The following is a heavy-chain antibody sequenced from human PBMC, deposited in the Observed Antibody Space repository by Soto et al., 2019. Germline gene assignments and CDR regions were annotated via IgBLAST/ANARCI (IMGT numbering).Heavy chain of an antibody. V-gene: IGHV4-39*01. CDR1: GGSISSSTYY. D-gene: IGHD1-26*01. CDR3: ARHGGSYYFDY. Sequence: QLQLQESGPGLVKPSETLSLTCTVSGGSISSSTYYWGWIRKHPGKGLEWIGSIYSGNTYHNPSLKSRVTISADTSKNQLSLRLSSVTAADTAVYYCARHGGSYYFDYWGQGTLVTVSS. J-gene: IGHJ4*02. CDR2: IYSGNT.